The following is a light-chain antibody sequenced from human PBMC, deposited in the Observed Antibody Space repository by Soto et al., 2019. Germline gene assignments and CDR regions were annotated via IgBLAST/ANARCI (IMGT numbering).Light chain of an antibody. CDR1: QSISSS. CDR3: QQSYNTPYT. V-gene: IGKV1-39*01. Sequence: DIHMTQSPTSLSASVGDRVTITCRARQSISSSLNWYQQKPGKATKLLIHAASSLQTGVPSRFSGSGSGTDFALTISSLHPEDFATYYCQQSYNTPYTFGQGTKLEIK. CDR2: AAS. J-gene: IGKJ2*01.